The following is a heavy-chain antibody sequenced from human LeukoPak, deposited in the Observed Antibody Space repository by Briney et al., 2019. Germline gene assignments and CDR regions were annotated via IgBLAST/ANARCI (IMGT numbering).Heavy chain of an antibody. D-gene: IGHD3-3*01. V-gene: IGHV3-11*01. Sequence: GGSLRLSCAASGFTFSVYYMSWIRQAPGKGLGWVSYISSSGSTIYYAHSVKGRFTISRDNAKNSLYLQMNSLRAEDTAVYYCARDQSYYDFWSGYHSARNWFDPWGQGTLVTVSS. CDR2: ISSSGSTI. CDR3: ARDQSYYDFWSGYHSARNWFDP. J-gene: IGHJ5*02. CDR1: GFTFSVYY.